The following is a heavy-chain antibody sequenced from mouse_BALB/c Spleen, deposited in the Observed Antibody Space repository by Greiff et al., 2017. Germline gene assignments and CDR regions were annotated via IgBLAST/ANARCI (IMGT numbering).Heavy chain of an antibody. J-gene: IGHJ2*01. Sequence: VQLQQSGAELVKPGASVKLSCTASGFNIKDTYMHWVKQRPEQGLEWIGRIDPANGNTKYDPKFQGKATITADTSSNTAYLQLSSLTSEDTAVYYCNAYYGNYGFDYWGQGTTLTVSS. CDR3: NAYYGNYGFDY. CDR1: GFNIKDTY. V-gene: IGHV14-3*02. D-gene: IGHD2-10*01. CDR2: IDPANGNT.